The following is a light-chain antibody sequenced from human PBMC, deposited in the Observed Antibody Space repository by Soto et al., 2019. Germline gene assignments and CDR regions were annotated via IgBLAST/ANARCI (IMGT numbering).Light chain of an antibody. J-gene: IGKJ4*01. Sequence: DIVLTQSPATLSLSPGERAPLSCRARQSVSSYLAWYQQKPGQAPRLLIYDASNRATGIPARFSGSGSGTDFTLTISSLEPEDFAVYYCQQRSNWPSLTFGGGTKVDI. CDR2: DAS. V-gene: IGKV3-11*01. CDR3: QQRSNWPSLT. CDR1: QSVSSY.